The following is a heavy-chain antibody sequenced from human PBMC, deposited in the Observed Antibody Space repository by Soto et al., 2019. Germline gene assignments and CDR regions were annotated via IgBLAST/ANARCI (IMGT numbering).Heavy chain of an antibody. V-gene: IGHV3-53*02. J-gene: IGHJ4*02. D-gene: IGHD1-26*01. CDR1: GFSVSSNY. CDR3: ARRYIVGVTGDY. CDR2: IYSGGTT. Sequence: EVQLVETGGGMIQPGGSLRLSCAVSGFSVSSNYMSWVRQAPGKGLEWVSLIYSGGTTSYADYVKGRFIISRDSSKNTLFLQMNSLRVEDTAVYYCARRYIVGVTGDYWGQGTLVNVSS.